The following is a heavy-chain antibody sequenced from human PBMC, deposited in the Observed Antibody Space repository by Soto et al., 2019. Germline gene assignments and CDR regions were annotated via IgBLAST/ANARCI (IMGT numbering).Heavy chain of an antibody. CDR3: AQMGSSSTLNYYYYCMDV. CDR1: GFTFSSYW. J-gene: IGHJ6*02. D-gene: IGHD6-6*01. Sequence: GRSLRLSCAASGFTFSSYWMHWVRQAPGKGLVWVSRINSDGSSTSYADSVKGRFTISRDNAKNTLYLQMNSLRAEDTAVYYCAQMGSSSTLNYYYYCMDVWGQGAKVTV. V-gene: IGHV3-74*01. CDR2: INSDGSST.